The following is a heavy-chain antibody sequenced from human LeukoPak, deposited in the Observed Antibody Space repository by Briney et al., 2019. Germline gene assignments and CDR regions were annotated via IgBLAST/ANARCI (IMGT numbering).Heavy chain of an antibody. Sequence: SETLSLPCTVSGGSISSYYWSWIRQPPGKGLEWIGYIYYSGSTNYKPSLKSRVTISVETSKNQFSLKLRSVTAADTAVYYCARVTGYMIEDYFDYWGQGTLVTVSS. CDR3: ARVTGYMIEDYFDY. J-gene: IGHJ4*02. D-gene: IGHD3-22*01. V-gene: IGHV4-59*01. CDR2: IYYSGST. CDR1: GGSISSYY.